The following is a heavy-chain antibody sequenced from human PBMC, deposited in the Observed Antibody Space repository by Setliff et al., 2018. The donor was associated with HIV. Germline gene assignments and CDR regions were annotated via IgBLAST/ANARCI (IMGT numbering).Heavy chain of an antibody. CDR2: IYNSEST. V-gene: IGHV4-59*12. Sequence: TLSLTCTVSGDSIGTYYWSWIRQPPGKGLEWIGHIYNSESTKYNPSLKSRVTISLDTSKNQFSLRLTSVTAADTAVYYCARDDRAVATILWGQGTLVTVSS. J-gene: IGHJ4*02. CDR3: ARDDRAVATIL. CDR1: GDSIGTYY. D-gene: IGHD5-12*01.